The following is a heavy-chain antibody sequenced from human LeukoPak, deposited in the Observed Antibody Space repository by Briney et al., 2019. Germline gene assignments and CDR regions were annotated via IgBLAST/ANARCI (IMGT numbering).Heavy chain of an antibody. CDR2: ISGSGGST. CDR1: GFTFSSYG. J-gene: IGHJ3*02. D-gene: IGHD3-9*01. V-gene: IGHV3-23*01. Sequence: GGSLRLSCAASGFTFSSYGMSGVGQAPGKGLEWVSAISGSGGSTYYADSVKGRFTISRDNSKNTLYLQMNSLRAEDTAVYYCAKEEGYYDILTGYYRGGGAFDIWGQGTMVTVSS. CDR3: AKEEGYYDILTGYYRGGGAFDI.